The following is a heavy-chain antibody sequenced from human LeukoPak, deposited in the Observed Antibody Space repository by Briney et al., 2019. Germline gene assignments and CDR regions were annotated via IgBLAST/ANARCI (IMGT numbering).Heavy chain of an antibody. J-gene: IGHJ4*02. CDR3: ARARGNAYGYFEY. D-gene: IGHD5-18*01. Sequence: GGSLRLSCAASGLTLSGYWMHWVRQAPGKGLXXXXRRHGDASSTSYADSVKGRFTISRDNAKSTLYLQMNSLRVEDTAVYYCARARGNAYGYFEYWGQGTLVTVSS. V-gene: IGHV3-74*01. CDR2: RHGDASST. CDR1: GLTLSGYW.